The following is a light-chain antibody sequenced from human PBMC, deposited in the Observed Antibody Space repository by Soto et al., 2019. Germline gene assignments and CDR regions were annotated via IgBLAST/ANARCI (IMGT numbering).Light chain of an antibody. CDR3: QQSFTTPRT. CDR2: AAS. CDR1: QSIFTY. Sequence: DVQMTQSPSSLSAAVGDRVNITCRASQSIFTYLSWLQQKPGKDPKRLIYAASTLQSGVPSRFTGSGSGTDFSLTISSLQPEDFATYYCQQSFTTPRTFGQGTKVDIK. V-gene: IGKV1-39*01. J-gene: IGKJ1*01.